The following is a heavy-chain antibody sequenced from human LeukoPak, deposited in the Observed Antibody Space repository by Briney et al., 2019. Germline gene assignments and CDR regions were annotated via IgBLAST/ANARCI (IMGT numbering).Heavy chain of an antibody. CDR3: ARDSEGDGYNFDT. CDR2: TYYGGTT. CDR1: GFAFNTNH. V-gene: IGHV3-53*01. D-gene: IGHD5-24*01. Sequence: PGGSLRLSCVASGFAFNTNHMNWVRQAPGKELEWVSITYYGGTTYYADSVKGRFTISRDNSKNTLYLQMDSLRADDTAVYYCARDSEGDGYNFDTWGRGTLVTVSS. J-gene: IGHJ5*02.